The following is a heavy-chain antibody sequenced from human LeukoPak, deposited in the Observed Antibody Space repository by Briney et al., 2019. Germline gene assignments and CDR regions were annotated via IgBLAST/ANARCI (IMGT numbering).Heavy chain of an antibody. CDR2: FYNSGRS. CDR1: DDSISDYY. V-gene: IGHV4-59*01. J-gene: IGHJ4*02. Sequence: SETLSLTCTVSDDSISDYYRGWIRQPPGKGLEWIGYFYNSGRSTYNPSLKSRVTISADTSKNHFSLKLNFVTTAETAVYYCTRGAGWLIDYWGQGTLVTVSS. D-gene: IGHD3-16*01. CDR3: TRGAGWLIDY.